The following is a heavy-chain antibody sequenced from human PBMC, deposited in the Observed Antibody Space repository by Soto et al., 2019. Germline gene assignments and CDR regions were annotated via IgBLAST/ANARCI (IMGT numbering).Heavy chain of an antibody. Sequence: SLVTRYFKASEGSLSIYAGGWGRKATIQGLEWMGGIIPIFGTANYAQNFQGRVTITADKSTSTAYMELSSLRSEDTAVYYCARGPIVVTDPPGYFDEWGQGSPVTVSS. CDR1: EGSLSIYA. CDR3: ARGPIVVTDPPGYFDE. J-gene: IGHJ4*02. CDR2: IIPIFGTA. D-gene: IGHD2-21*02. V-gene: IGHV1-69*06.